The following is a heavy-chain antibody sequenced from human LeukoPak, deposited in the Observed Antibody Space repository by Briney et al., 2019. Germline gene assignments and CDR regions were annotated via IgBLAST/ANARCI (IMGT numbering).Heavy chain of an antibody. CDR1: GGSFRGDYY. D-gene: IGHD3-22*01. Sequence: SETLSLTCTVSGGSFRGDYYWAWIRQPPGKGLEWIGSIYSGGRIYYNPSLKSRVTISVDTSKSQFSLKLSSVTAADTAVYYCARDLTYDSSGYYGGWGQGTMVTVSS. CDR2: IYSGGRI. V-gene: IGHV4-39*07. CDR3: ARDLTYDSSGYYGG. J-gene: IGHJ3*01.